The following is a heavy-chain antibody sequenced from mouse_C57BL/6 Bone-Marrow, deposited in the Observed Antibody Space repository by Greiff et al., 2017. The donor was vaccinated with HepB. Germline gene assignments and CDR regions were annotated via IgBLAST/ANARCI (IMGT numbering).Heavy chain of an antibody. D-gene: IGHD2-1*01. J-gene: IGHJ4*01. Sequence: VQLQQPGAELVRPGTSVKLSCKASGYTFTSYWMHWVKQRPGQGLGWIGVIDPSDSYTNYNQKFKGKATLTVDTSSSTAYMQLSSLTSEDSAVYYCASRNYYAMDYWGQGTSVTVSS. CDR1: GYTFTSYW. V-gene: IGHV1-59*01. CDR3: ASRNYYAMDY. CDR2: IDPSDSYT.